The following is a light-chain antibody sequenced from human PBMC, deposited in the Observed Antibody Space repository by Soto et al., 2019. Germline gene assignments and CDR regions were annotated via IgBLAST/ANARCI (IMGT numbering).Light chain of an antibody. CDR2: DAS. J-gene: IGKJ4*01. Sequence: EIVLTQSPGTLSLSPGERATLSCRASQSVSSSYLAWYQQKPGLAPRLLIYDASSRATGIPDRFSGSGSGTDFTLTISRLEPEDFAVYYCQQYSRSPTFGGGTKVDIK. CDR1: QSVSSSY. CDR3: QQYSRSPT. V-gene: IGKV3D-20*01.